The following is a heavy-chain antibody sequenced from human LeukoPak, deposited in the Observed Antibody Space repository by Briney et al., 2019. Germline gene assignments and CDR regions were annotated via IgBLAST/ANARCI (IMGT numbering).Heavy chain of an antibody. CDR1: GFTFSTYW. V-gene: IGHV3-7*01. CDR3: AREEWWFDA. Sequence: GGSLRLSCAASGFTFSTYWMSWVRQAPGKGLEWVANIKPDGGEKQYVDSVKGRFTISRDNAKNSLYLQMNSPRAEDTAVYHCAREEWWFDAWGQGTLVTVSS. CDR2: IKPDGGEK. D-gene: IGHD2-8*01. J-gene: IGHJ5*02.